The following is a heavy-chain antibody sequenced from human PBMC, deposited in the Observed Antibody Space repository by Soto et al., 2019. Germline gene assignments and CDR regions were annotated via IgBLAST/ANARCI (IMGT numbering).Heavy chain of an antibody. CDR1: GYTFSDHG. J-gene: IGHJ4*02. Sequence: QVQLMQSGPEVRKPGASVKVSCKASGYTFSDHGIIWVRQAPGQGLEWMGWISAYSGDRAYAQNLQGRVTITIDTSTNPGTMELTGLKPRDTPLYYCARVLWGSGISRRSDYWVQGTRVTVSS. CDR3: ARVLWGSGISRRSDY. V-gene: IGHV1-18*01. D-gene: IGHD2-21*01. CDR2: ISAYSGDR.